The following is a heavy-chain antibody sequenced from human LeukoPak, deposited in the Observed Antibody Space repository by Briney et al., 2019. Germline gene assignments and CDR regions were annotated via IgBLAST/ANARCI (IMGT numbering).Heavy chain of an antibody. D-gene: IGHD2-2*01. CDR2: IYYSGST. CDR1: GGSISSGDYY. V-gene: IGHV4-30-4*01. J-gene: IGHJ3*02. CDR3: ARAQEDIVVVPAAMYAFDI. Sequence: SETLSLTCTVSGGSISSGDYYWSWIRQPPGKGLEWIGYIYYSGSTYYNPSLKSRVTISVDTSKNQFSLKLSSVTAADTAVYYYARAQEDIVVVPAAMYAFDIWGQGTMVTVSS.